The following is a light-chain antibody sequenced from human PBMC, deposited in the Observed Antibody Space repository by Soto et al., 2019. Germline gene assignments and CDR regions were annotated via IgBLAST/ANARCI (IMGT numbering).Light chain of an antibody. V-gene: IGKV1-16*02. J-gene: IGKJ1*01. CDR1: QGIHNN. CDR3: QQYNTYPRT. CDR2: SAS. Sequence: DTQITQSPSSLTSSVGDRVAITCLSSQGIHNNLAWFQQKPGKAPRSLIYSASSLQSGVPSKFSGSGSGTDFTLTISRLQPEDFATYYCQQYNTYPRTLGLGTKVDIK.